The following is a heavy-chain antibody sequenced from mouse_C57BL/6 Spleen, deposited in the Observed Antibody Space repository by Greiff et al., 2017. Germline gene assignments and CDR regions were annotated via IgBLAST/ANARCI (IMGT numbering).Heavy chain of an antibody. CDR2: IYPGDGGT. D-gene: IGHD1-1*01. V-gene: IGHV1-80*01. Sequence: QVQLQQSGAELVKPGASVKISCKASGYAFSSYWMHWVKQRPGQGLEWIGQIYPGDGGTNYNGKFKGKATLTADKSSSTAYMQLSSLTSEDSAVYFGARSGITTVVDAMDYWGQGTSVTVSA. J-gene: IGHJ4*01. CDR1: GYAFSSYW. CDR3: ARSGITTVVDAMDY.